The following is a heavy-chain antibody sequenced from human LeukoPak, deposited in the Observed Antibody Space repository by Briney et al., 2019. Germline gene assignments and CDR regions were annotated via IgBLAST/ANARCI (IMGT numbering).Heavy chain of an antibody. Sequence: ASVKVSCKASGYTFTSYDINWVRQATGQGLEWMGWMNPNSGNTGYAQKFQGRVTMTRNTSISTAYMELSSLRSEGTAVYYCARGHSSSWSTPFDYWGQGTLVTVSS. V-gene: IGHV1-8*01. J-gene: IGHJ4*02. CDR1: GYTFTSYD. CDR3: ARGHSSSWSTPFDY. CDR2: MNPNSGNT. D-gene: IGHD6-13*01.